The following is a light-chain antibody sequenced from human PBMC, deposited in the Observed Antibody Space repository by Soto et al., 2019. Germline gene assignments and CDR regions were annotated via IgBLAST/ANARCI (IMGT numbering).Light chain of an antibody. CDR1: QSISSNY. J-gene: IGKJ1*01. V-gene: IGKV3-20*01. CDR3: QQYGSWT. Sequence: EIVLTQSPGTLSVSQGERATLSCRASQSISSNYLAWYQPKPGQAPSLLIYGASSRATGIPDRFSGSGSGTDFTLTISRLGPEDSAIYYCQQYGSWTFGQGTKVEIK. CDR2: GAS.